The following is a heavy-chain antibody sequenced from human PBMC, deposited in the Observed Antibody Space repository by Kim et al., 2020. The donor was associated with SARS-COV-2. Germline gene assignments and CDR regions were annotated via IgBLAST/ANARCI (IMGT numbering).Heavy chain of an antibody. J-gene: IGHJ6*02. CDR3: AKGRATSNYGMDV. V-gene: IGHV3-23*01. Sequence: SADSVKGLFTISRDNSKNTLHLQMNSLRPEDTAVYYCAKGRATSNYGMDVWGQGTTVTVSS.